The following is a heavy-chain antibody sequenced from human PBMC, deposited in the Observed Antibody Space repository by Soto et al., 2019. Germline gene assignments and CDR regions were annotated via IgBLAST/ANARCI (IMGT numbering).Heavy chain of an antibody. CDR1: GFTFSNYG. CDR3: AMDLVGASDSYGLDV. J-gene: IGHJ6*02. D-gene: IGHD1-26*01. CDR2: IWHDGNNK. Sequence: QVQLVESGGGVVQPGRSLRLSCAASGFTFSNYGMHWVRQAPGKGLEWVAIIWHDGNNKYYADSVRGRFIISRDNSKKRLYLQMNSLRAEDTAVYYCAMDLVGASDSYGLDVWGQGTPVTVSS. V-gene: IGHV3-33*01.